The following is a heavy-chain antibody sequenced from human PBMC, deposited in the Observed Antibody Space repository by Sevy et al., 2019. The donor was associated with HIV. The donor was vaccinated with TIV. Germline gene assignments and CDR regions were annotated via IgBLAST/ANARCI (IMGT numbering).Heavy chain of an antibody. CDR1: GFTFSSYG. V-gene: IGHV3-33*01. D-gene: IGHD1-26*01. J-gene: IGHJ3*02. CDR2: IWYDGSNK. Sequence: GGSLRLSCAASGFTFSSYGMHWVRQAPGKGLEWVAVIWYDGSNKYYADSVKGRFTISRDNSKNTRYLQMNSLRAEDTAVYYCARAVGAQLKDAFDIWGQGTMVTVSS. CDR3: ARAVGAQLKDAFDI.